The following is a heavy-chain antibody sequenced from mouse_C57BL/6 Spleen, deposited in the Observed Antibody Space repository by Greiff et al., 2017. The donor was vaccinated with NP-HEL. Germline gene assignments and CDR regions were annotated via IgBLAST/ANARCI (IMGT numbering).Heavy chain of an antibody. Sequence: QVQLQQPGAELVKPGASVKLSCKASGYTFTSYWMQWVKQRPGQGLEWIGEIDPSDSYPNYNQKFKGKATLTVDTSSSTAYMQRSSLTSEDSAVYYCARSSAGYFDVWGTGTTVTVSS. V-gene: IGHV1-50*01. CDR2: IDPSDSYP. D-gene: IGHD3-2*02. J-gene: IGHJ1*03. CDR3: ARSSAGYFDV. CDR1: GYTFTSYW.